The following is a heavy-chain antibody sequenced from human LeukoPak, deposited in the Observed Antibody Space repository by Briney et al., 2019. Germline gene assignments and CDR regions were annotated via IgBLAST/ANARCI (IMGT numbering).Heavy chain of an antibody. CDR1: GYTLIELS. J-gene: IGHJ6*02. D-gene: IGHD6-19*01. V-gene: IGHV1-24*01. CDR3: ATISPAVAGDPTPNHHGMDV. CDR2: FDAEDGEM. Sequence: GASVKVSCKVSGYTLIELSMHWVRLTPVKGLEWMGGFDAEDGEMKYAQKFQDRVTVTEDTSTDTVYMEVTSLTSEDTAIYYCATISPAVAGDPTPNHHGMDVWGQGTTVIVSS.